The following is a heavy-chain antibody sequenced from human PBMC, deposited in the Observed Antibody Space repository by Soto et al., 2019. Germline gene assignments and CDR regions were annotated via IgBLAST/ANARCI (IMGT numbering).Heavy chain of an antibody. CDR1: GDSVSTNNAA. CDR2: TYFDSTWYA. V-gene: IGHV6-1*01. Sequence: QTLSLTCAISGDSVSTNNAAWNWIRQSPSRGLEWLGRTYFDSTWYADYEVSVKSRISIKPDTSRNQVSLQLNSVTPEDTAVYYCAGNYYVSVSYYSSFDYWGQGTLVTVSS. J-gene: IGHJ4*02. D-gene: IGHD3-10*01. CDR3: AGNYYVSVSYYSSFDY.